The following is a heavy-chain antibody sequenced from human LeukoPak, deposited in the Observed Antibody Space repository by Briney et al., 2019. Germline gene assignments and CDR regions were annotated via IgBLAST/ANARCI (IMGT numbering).Heavy chain of an antibody. CDR3: ARMSATDIYYFYYRDV. CDR1: RFTLSSYA. CDR2: ISNSGVST. Sequence: PGGSLRLSRAASRFTLSSYAMNWVRPAPGQGREWVSAISNSGVSTYYADSLQGRFTISRDNSKNTLYLQVDSLRGEDTAVYYCARMSATDIYYFYYRDVWGKGTTATVSS. V-gene: IGHV3-23*01. J-gene: IGHJ6*03.